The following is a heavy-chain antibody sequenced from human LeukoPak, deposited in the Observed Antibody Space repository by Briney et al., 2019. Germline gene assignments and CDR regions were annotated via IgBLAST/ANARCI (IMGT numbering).Heavy chain of an antibody. J-gene: IGHJ4*02. CDR1: GFTFSNYG. V-gene: IGHV3-33*08. CDR2: IWYDGINK. Sequence: PGGSLRLSCAASGFTFSNYGMHWVRQAPDKGLEWVSVIWYDGINKYYADSVKGRFTISRDNSKNTLYLQMNSLRAEDTAVYYCARDLGTGGSYYGYFDYWGQGSLVTVSS. CDR3: ARDLGTGGSYYGYFDY. D-gene: IGHD1-26*01.